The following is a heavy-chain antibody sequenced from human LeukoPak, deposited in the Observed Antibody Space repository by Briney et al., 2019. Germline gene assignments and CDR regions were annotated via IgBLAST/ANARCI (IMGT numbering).Heavy chain of an antibody. CDR3: ARGLAVAIYYYYGMDV. CDR2: ISGSGGST. Sequence: GGSLRLSCAASGFTFRNYAMSWVRQAPGKGLEWVSVISGSGGSTHYSDSVKGRFTVSRDNSKSTLYLQMNSLRAEDTAVYYCARGLAVAIYYYYGMDVWGQGTTVTVSS. CDR1: GFTFRNYA. J-gene: IGHJ6*02. V-gene: IGHV3-23*01. D-gene: IGHD3-9*01.